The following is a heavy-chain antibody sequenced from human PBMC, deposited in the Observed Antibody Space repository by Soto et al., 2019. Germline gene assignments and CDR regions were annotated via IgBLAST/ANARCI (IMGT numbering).Heavy chain of an antibody. Sequence: GGSLRLSCAASGFTVSSNYMSWVRQAPGKGLEWVSAISGSGGSTYYADSVKGRFTISRDNSKNTLYLQMNSLRAEDTAVYYCAKDQAIFGVVIDVNWFDPWGQGTLVTVSS. D-gene: IGHD3-3*01. V-gene: IGHV3-23*01. CDR3: AKDQAIFGVVIDVNWFDP. CDR2: ISGSGGST. CDR1: GFTVSSNY. J-gene: IGHJ5*02.